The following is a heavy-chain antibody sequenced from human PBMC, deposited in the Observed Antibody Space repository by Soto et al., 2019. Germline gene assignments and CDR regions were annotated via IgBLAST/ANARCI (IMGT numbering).Heavy chain of an antibody. CDR3: AHIDTSMALDY. J-gene: IGHJ4*02. CDR1: GFSLSTSGVG. Sequence: SGPTLVNTTQTLTLTCTFSGFSLSTSGVGVGWIRQPPGKALECLALIYWDDDKRYSPSLESRLTITKDTSKNQVLLTMTNMDPVDTATYFCAHIDTSMALDYWGQGTLVTVSS. D-gene: IGHD5-18*01. V-gene: IGHV2-5*02. CDR2: IYWDDDK.